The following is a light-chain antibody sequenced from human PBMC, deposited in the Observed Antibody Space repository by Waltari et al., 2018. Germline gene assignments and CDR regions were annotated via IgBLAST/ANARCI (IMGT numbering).Light chain of an antibody. J-gene: IGLJ3*02. CDR1: SSNIGAGYD. CDR2: GHN. CDR3: QSYDSSVSAWV. V-gene: IGLV1-40*01. Sequence: QSVLTQPPSVSGAPGKSITIPCTGSSSNIGAGYDVHWYQHLPGTAPKLLIYGHNNRPSGVPDRFSGSKSGTSASLAITGLQAEDEADYYCQSYDSSVSAWVFGGGTKLTVV.